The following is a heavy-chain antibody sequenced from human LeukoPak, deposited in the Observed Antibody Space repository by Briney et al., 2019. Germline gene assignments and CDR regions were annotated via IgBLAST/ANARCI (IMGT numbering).Heavy chain of an antibody. CDR1: GGSISSSRYY. J-gene: IGHJ3*02. CDR3: ARLYGDYQTPAFDI. Sequence: SETLSLTCTGSGGSISSSRYYWGWIRRPTGKGLEWIGSIYYSGRTYYNPSLRSRVTISVDTSKNQFSLKLSSVTAADTAVYYCARLYGDYQTPAFDIWGQGTMVTVSS. CDR2: IYYSGRT. D-gene: IGHD4-17*01. V-gene: IGHV4-39*01.